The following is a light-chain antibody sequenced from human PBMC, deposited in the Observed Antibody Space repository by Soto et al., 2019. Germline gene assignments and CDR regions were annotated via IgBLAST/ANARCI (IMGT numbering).Light chain of an antibody. J-gene: IGKJ3*01. V-gene: IGKV3-15*01. CDR2: GAS. CDR1: QSVTSN. Sequence: RVMTQSPAILSVSPGERATLFCRASQSVTSNLAWYQQKPGESPRLLIYGASTRATGIPARFIGSGSGTDFTLTINSLQSEDFATYYCQHLNSDPFTFGPGTKVDVK. CDR3: QHLNSDPFT.